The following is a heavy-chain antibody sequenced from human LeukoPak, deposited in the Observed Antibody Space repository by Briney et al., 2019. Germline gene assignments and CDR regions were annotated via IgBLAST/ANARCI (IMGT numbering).Heavy chain of an antibody. CDR2: ISGSGGGT. J-gene: IGHJ6*03. Sequence: PGGSLRLSCAASRFTFNTYWMSWVRQAAGKGLEWVSLISGSGGGTYYADSVKGRFTISRDNSKNTLYLQLNSLRVEDTAVYYCAKNRGAGSHYYYHMNVWGKGTTVTVSS. D-gene: IGHD1-26*01. CDR3: AKNRGAGSHYYYHMNV. CDR1: RFTFNTYW. V-gene: IGHV3-23*01.